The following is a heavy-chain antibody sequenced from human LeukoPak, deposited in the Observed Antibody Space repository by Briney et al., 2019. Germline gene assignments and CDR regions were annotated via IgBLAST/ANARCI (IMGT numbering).Heavy chain of an antibody. CDR1: GGSISSYY. Sequence: PSENLSLTCTVSGGSISSYYWSWIRQPPGKGLEWIGYIYYSGSTNYNPSLKSRVTISVDTSKNQFSLKLSSVTAADTAVYYCAGESTAGWFDPWGQGALVTVSS. CDR3: AGESTAGWFDP. V-gene: IGHV4-59*01. CDR2: IYYSGST. J-gene: IGHJ5*02.